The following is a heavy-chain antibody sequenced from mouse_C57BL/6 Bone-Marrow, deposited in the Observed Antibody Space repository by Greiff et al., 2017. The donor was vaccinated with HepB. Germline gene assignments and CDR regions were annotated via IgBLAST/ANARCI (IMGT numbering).Heavy chain of an antibody. Sequence: VHLVESGAELVRPGTSVKMSCKASGYTFTNYWIGWAKQRPGHGLEWIGDIYPGGGYTNYNEKFKGKATLTADKSSSTAYMQFSSLTSEDSAIYYCARGYYGSSYWYFDVWGTGTTVTVSS. CDR3: ARGYYGSSYWYFDV. V-gene: IGHV1-63*01. D-gene: IGHD1-1*01. CDR2: IYPGGGYT. CDR1: GYTFTNYW. J-gene: IGHJ1*03.